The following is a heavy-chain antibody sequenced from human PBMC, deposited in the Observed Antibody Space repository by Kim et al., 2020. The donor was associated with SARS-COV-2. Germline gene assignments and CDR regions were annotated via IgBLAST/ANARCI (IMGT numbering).Heavy chain of an antibody. CDR2: INPSGGST. CDR1: GYTFTSYY. V-gene: IGHV1-46*01. J-gene: IGHJ4*02. Sequence: ASVKVSCKASGYTFTSYYMHWVRQAPGQGLEWMGIINPSGGSTSYAQKFQGRVTMTRDTSTSTVYMELSSLRSEDTAVYYCARDRSETIERLLRYFDWLLLGIDYWGQGTLVTVSS. D-gene: IGHD3-9*01. CDR3: ARDRSETIERLLRYFDWLLLGIDY.